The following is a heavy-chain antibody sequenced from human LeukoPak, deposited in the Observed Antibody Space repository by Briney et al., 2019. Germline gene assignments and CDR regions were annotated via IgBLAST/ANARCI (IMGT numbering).Heavy chain of an antibody. Sequence: SETLSLTCTVSGGSISSSSYYWGWIRQPPGKGLEWIGSNYYSGSTYYNPSLKSRVTISVDTSKNQFSLKLSSVTAADTAVCYCASTIAAAGTPYNWFDPWGQGTLVTVSS. CDR3: ASTIAAAGTPYNWFDP. J-gene: IGHJ5*02. D-gene: IGHD6-13*01. CDR1: GGSISSSSYY. V-gene: IGHV4-39*01. CDR2: NYYSGST.